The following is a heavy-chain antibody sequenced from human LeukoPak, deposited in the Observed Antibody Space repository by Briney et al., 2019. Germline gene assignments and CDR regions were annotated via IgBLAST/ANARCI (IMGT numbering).Heavy chain of an antibody. CDR2: ILYDGTNK. D-gene: IGHD6-13*01. V-gene: IGHV3-30-3*01. J-gene: IGHJ4*02. CDR1: GFTFSNYS. Sequence: GGSPRLSCAASGFTFSNYSLHWVRQAPGKGLEWLADILYDGTNKYSADSVKGRFTISRDNSKSTLYLQMNSLRHEDTAVYYCARDKSPYSTNWYFFDWWGQGTLVTVSS. CDR3: ARDKSPYSTNWYFFDW.